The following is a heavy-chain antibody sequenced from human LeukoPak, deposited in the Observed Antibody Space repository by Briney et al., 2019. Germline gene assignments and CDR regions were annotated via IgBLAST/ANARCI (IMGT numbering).Heavy chain of an antibody. Sequence: TGGSLRLSCAASGFTFSSYSMSWVRQAPGKGLEWVSVIYSGGGTFYSEFVKGRFTISRDYSKNTLYLQMNSLTADDTAVYYCARDSNGPAFWGQGTLVTVSS. CDR1: GFTFSSYS. J-gene: IGHJ4*02. CDR3: ARDSNGPAF. V-gene: IGHV3-53*01. D-gene: IGHD6-19*01. CDR2: IYSGGGT.